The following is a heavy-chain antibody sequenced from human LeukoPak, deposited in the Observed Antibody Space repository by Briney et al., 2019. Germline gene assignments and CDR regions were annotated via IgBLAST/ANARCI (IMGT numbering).Heavy chain of an antibody. CDR1: GFTFSSYE. J-gene: IGHJ4*02. CDR2: ISSSGSTI. Sequence: GGSLRLSCAASGFTFSSYEMNWVRQAPGKGLEWVSYISSSGSTIYYADSVKGRFTISRDNSKNTLYLQMNSLRAEDTAVYYCAKVFMGSSWYYFDYWGQGTLVTVSS. V-gene: IGHV3-48*03. D-gene: IGHD6-13*01. CDR3: AKVFMGSSWYYFDY.